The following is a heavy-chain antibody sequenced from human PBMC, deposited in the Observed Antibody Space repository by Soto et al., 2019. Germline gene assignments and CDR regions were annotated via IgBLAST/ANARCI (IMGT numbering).Heavy chain of an antibody. V-gene: IGHV3-7*01. D-gene: IGHD3-3*01. CDR2: IKQDGSEK. Sequence: GGSLRLSCAASGFTFSSYWMSWVRQAPGKGLEWVANIKQDGSEKYYVDSVKGRFTISRDNAKNSLYLQMNSLRAEDTAGYYCAXXXYDFWSXXXMDVXGKGTTVTVSS. J-gene: IGHJ6*03. CDR1: GFTFSSYW. CDR3: AXXXYDFWSXXXMDV.